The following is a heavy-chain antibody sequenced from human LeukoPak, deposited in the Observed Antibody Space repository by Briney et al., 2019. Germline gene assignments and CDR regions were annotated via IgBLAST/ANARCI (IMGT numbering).Heavy chain of an antibody. J-gene: IGHJ4*02. Sequence: PSETLSLTCTVSGDSISSGDYFWSWIRQPPGKGLEWIGSIYYSGNTYYNASLKSQVSISIDTSKNQFSLRLTSVTAADTAVYYCARGRTVTSVFDYWGQGTLVTVSS. CDR3: ARGRTVTSVFDY. CDR1: GDSISSGDYF. V-gene: IGHV4-39*01. CDR2: IYYSGNT. D-gene: IGHD4-17*01.